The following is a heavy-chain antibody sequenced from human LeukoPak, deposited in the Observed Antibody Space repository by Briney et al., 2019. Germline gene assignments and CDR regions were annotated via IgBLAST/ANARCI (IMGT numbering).Heavy chain of an antibody. CDR2: ISSSGSTI. Sequence: GGSLRLSCAASGFTFSTNAMTWVRQAPGKGLEWVSYISSSGSTIYYADSVKGRFTISRDNAKNSLYLQMNSLRAEDTAVYYCARDFEGSNYYGSGSYPSFDPWGQGTLVTVSS. CDR1: GFTFSTNA. J-gene: IGHJ5*02. CDR3: ARDFEGSNYYGSGSYPSFDP. D-gene: IGHD3-10*01. V-gene: IGHV3-48*04.